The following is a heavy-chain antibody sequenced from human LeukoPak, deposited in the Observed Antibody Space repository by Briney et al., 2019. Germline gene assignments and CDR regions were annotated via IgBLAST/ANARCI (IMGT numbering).Heavy chain of an antibody. Sequence: GGSLRLSCAVSGFTFRNYAMSWVRQAPGKGLEWVSAISGSGGSTYYADSVRGRFTISRDNSKNTLYLQMNSLRAEDTAVYYCAKGQQRLFASRFDPWGQGTLVTVSS. J-gene: IGHJ5*02. CDR1: GFTFRNYA. CDR2: ISGSGGST. D-gene: IGHD6-13*01. V-gene: IGHV3-23*01. CDR3: AKGQQRLFASRFDP.